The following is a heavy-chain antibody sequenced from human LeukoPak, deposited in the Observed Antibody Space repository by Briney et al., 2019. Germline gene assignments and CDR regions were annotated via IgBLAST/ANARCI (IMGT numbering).Heavy chain of an antibody. D-gene: IGHD2-2*01. J-gene: IGHJ4*02. Sequence: SETLSLTCAVDGGSFSGYYWTYIRQPPGKGLEWIGEINHSGSTNYNPSLKSRVTISVDTSKNQFSLKLSSVTAADTAVYYCARRPRGYCSSTSCYSAFDYWGQGTLVTVSS. CDR2: INHSGST. CDR1: GGSFSGYY. V-gene: IGHV4-34*01. CDR3: ARRPRGYCSSTSCYSAFDY.